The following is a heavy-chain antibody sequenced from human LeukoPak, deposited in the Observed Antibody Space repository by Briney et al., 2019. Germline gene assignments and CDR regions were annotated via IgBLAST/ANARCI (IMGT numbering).Heavy chain of an antibody. V-gene: IGHV4-4*02. CDR3: VTSIDLAGWGGFDV. D-gene: IGHD1-26*01. CDR1: GVSISSGHW. Sequence: SGTLSLTCAVSGVSISSGHWWSWVRQPPGKGLEGIGEIYHSGSTNYNASLKCRVTISVDTSKNQFSLKVNSVTVADTAVYYCVTSIDLAGWGGFDVWGQGRMVTVSS. CDR2: IYHSGST. J-gene: IGHJ3*01.